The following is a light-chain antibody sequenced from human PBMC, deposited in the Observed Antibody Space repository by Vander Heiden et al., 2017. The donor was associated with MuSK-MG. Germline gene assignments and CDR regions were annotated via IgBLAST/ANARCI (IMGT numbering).Light chain of an antibody. Sequence: DIQMTQSPSSLSASVGDRVTITCRASQSISNSLNWYQQTPGKAPKLLIYAASTLHSGVPSRFSGSGSGTGFTLTISRLQPEDFATYYCQQTDSGPNTFGHGTQVDIK. CDR3: QQTDSGPNT. J-gene: IGKJ3*01. CDR1: QSISNS. CDR2: AAS. V-gene: IGKV1-39*01.